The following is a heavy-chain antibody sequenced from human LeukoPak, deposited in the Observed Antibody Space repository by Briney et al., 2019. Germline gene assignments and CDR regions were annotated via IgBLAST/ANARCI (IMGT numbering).Heavy chain of an antibody. CDR2: IYYSGST. V-gene: IGHV4-59*08. CDR3: ARQTLQLWPTELFDY. J-gene: IGHJ4*02. D-gene: IGHD5-18*01. CDR1: GGSISSYY. Sequence: PSETLSLTCTVSGGSISSYYWSWIRQPPGKGLEWIGYIYYSGSTNYNPSLKSRVTISVDTSKNQFSLKLSSVTAADTAVYYCARQTLQLWPTELFDYWGQGTLVTVSS.